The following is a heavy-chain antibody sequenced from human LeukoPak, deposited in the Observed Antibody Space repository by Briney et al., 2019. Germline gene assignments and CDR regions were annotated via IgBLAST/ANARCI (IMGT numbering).Heavy chain of an antibody. V-gene: IGHV4-34*01. CDR1: GGSFSGYY. D-gene: IGHD3-10*01. CDR2: INHSGST. Sequence: SETLSLTCAVYGGSFSGYYWSWIRQPPGKGLEWIGEINHSGSTNYNPSLKSRVTISVDTSKNQFSLKLSSVTAADTAVYYCARAPITMVRGVTLHNYYYYYGMDVWGQGTTVTVSS. CDR3: ARAPITMVRGVTLHNYYYYYGMDV. J-gene: IGHJ6*02.